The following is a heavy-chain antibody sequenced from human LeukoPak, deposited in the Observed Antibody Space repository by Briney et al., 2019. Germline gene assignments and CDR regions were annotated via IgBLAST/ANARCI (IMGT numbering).Heavy chain of an antibody. CDR1: GFTFSSYA. J-gene: IGHJ4*02. V-gene: IGHV3-30-3*01. CDR2: ISYDGSNK. Sequence: PGGSLRLSCAASGFTFSSYAMHWVRQAPGKGLEWVAVISYDGSNKYYADSVKGRFTISRDNSKNTLYVQMNSLRTEDTAVYYCAKDQGSGSYLDYWGQGTLVTVSS. D-gene: IGHD1-26*01. CDR3: AKDQGSGSYLDY.